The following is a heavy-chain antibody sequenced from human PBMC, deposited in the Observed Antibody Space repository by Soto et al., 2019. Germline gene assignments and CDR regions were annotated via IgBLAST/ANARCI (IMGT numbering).Heavy chain of an antibody. D-gene: IGHD6-13*01. CDR2: ISYDGSTI. V-gene: IGHV3-30*18. CDR3: AKVGGSSSWYRFYFDY. CDR1: GFTFSSYA. Sequence: QVQLVESGGGVVQPGRSLRLSCAASGFTFSSYAMHWVRQAPGKGLEWVAVISYDGSTIYYADSVKGRFTISRDNSKNTLLLEMHSLRAEDTAVYYCAKVGGSSSWYRFYFDYWGQGTLVTVSS. J-gene: IGHJ4*02.